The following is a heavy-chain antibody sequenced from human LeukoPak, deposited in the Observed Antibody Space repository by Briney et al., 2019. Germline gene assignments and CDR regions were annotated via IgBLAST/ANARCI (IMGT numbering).Heavy chain of an antibody. CDR3: TRVEGIIDY. CDR2: ITSGSSTI. J-gene: IGHJ4*02. D-gene: IGHD3-16*02. V-gene: IGHV3-48*01. CDR1: GFTFSGYN. Sequence: GGSLRLSCAGSGFTFSGYNMNWVRQAPGKGLEWVSFITSGSSTIYYADSVKGRFTISRDNAKNSLYPQMNSLRVEDTAVYYCTRVEGIIDYWGQGTLVTVSS.